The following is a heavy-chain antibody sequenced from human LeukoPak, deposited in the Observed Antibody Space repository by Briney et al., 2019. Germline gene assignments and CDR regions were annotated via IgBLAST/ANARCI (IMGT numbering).Heavy chain of an antibody. CDR1: GGSISSDY. D-gene: IGHD2-2*01. Sequence: PSETLSLTCTVSGGSISSDYWSWIRQPPGKGLERIRYIYYSGSTNYNLSLKSRVTISVDTSKNQFSLKLSSVTAADTAVYYCARGYQLSLFPDWGQGTLVTVSS. CDR2: IYYSGST. V-gene: IGHV4-59*01. CDR3: ARGYQLSLFPD. J-gene: IGHJ4*02.